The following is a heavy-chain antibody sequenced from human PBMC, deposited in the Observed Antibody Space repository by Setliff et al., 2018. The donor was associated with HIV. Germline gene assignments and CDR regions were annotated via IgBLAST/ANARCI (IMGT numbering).Heavy chain of an antibody. CDR3: ARDLLGSSSLVDY. V-gene: IGHV4-61*09. J-gene: IGHJ4*02. Sequence: SETLSLTCTVSGGSISSGSYYWSWLRQPAGKGLEWIGHIHTSGSSSYNPSLKSRVIISLDTSTNLISLKLNSVTAADTAVYYCARDLLGSSSLVDYWGQGTLVTVSS. CDR2: IHTSGSS. CDR1: GGSISSGSYY. D-gene: IGHD6-6*01.